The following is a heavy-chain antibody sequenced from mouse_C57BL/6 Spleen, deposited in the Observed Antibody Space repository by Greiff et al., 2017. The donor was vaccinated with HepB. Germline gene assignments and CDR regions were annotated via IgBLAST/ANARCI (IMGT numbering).Heavy chain of an antibody. Sequence: EVQLQQSGPGLVKPSQSLSLTCSVTGYSITSGYYWNWIRQFPGNKLEWMGYISYDGSNNYNPSLKNRISITRDTSKNQFFLKLNSVTTEDTATYYWARDRDYGSSAWFAYWGQGTLVTVSA. CDR1: GYSITSGYY. D-gene: IGHD1-1*01. CDR3: ARDRDYGSSAWFAY. CDR2: ISYDGSN. J-gene: IGHJ3*01. V-gene: IGHV3-6*01.